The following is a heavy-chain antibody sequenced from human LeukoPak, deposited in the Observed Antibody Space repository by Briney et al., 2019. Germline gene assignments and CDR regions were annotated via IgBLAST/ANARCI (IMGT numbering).Heavy chain of an antibody. CDR1: GFTFSSYA. CDR3: AKAKVAGAPLYYYYMDV. D-gene: IGHD7-27*01. CDR2: ISGGGGST. J-gene: IGHJ6*03. Sequence: PGGSLRLSCAASGFTFSSYAMSWVRQAPGKGLEWVSAISGGGGSTYYADSVKGRFTISRDNSKNTLYLQMNSLRAEGTAVYYCAKAKVAGAPLYYYYMDVWGKGTTVTVSS. V-gene: IGHV3-23*01.